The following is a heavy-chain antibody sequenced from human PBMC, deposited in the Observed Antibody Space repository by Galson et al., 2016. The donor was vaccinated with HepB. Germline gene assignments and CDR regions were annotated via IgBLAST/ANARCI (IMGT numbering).Heavy chain of an antibody. CDR3: ARGGTGRLAYYYYCMDV. CDR2: ISDDGSSK. D-gene: IGHD1-1*01. J-gene: IGHJ6*02. Sequence: SLRLSCAASGFTFRYFSIHWVRQAPGKGLEWVTIISDDGSSKYYADSVKGRFTISRDNSKNTVNLQMNNLRTEDTAVYYCARGGTGRLAYYYYCMDVWGPGTTVTVS. CDR1: GFTFRYFS. V-gene: IGHV3-30*04.